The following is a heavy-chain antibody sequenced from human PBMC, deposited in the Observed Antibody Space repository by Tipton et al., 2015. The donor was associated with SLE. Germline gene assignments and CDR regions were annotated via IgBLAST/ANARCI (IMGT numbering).Heavy chain of an antibody. Sequence: SLRLSCAASGFTFRDYGMNWVRQAPGKGLEWVSGLTGSGASKYYTDSVKGRFTISRDNPKNTLYLQMEGLRADDTAVYYCAKDGAIWYDDSGPQDWGQGTLVTVSS. V-gene: IGHV3-23*01. J-gene: IGHJ4*02. CDR1: GFTFRDYG. D-gene: IGHD3-22*01. CDR3: AKDGAIWYDDSGPQD. CDR2: LTGSGASK.